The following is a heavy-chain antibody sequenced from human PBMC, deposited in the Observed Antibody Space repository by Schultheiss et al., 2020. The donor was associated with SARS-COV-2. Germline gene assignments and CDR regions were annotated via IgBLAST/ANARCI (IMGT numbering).Heavy chain of an antibody. Sequence: GGSLRLSCAASGFTFSSYGMHWVRQAPGKGLEWVAVISYDGSNKYYADSVKGRFTISRDNAKNSLYLQMNSLRVEDTAVYYCARSAGGSFYYGMDVWGQGTTVTVSS. D-gene: IGHD1-26*01. CDR1: GFTFSSYG. J-gene: IGHJ6*02. V-gene: IGHV3-30*03. CDR2: ISYDGSNK. CDR3: ARSAGGSFYYGMDV.